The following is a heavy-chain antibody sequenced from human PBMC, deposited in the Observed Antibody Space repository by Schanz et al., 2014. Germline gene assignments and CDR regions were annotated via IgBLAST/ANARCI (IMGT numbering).Heavy chain of an antibody. D-gene: IGHD3-9*01. J-gene: IGHJ4*02. CDR2: LSGSGGST. Sequence: DVQLLESGGGLVQPGGSLRLSCEASGFDFNSYSMNWVRQAPGKGLEWVSALSGSGGSTYYADSVKGRFTISRDNSKNTLYLQMNSLRAEDTAVYYCAKQIHYDILTVTRNWGQGTLVTVSS. CDR1: GFDFNSYS. CDR3: AKQIHYDILTVTRN. V-gene: IGHV3-23*01.